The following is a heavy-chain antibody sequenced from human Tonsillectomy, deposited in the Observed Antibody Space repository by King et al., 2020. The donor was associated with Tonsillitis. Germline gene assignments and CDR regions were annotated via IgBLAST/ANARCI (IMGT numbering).Heavy chain of an antibody. CDR3: ARGVDF. Sequence: QLVQSGAEVKKPGASVKVSCKTPGYTFTNYDINWVRQGAGQGLEWMGWMDPSSGDADYSQKFQGRVAMTRNTSISTAYMELRSLRSEDTAVYYCARGVDFWGQGTLVTVSS. V-gene: IGHV1-8*02. CDR2: MDPSSGDA. CDR1: GYTFTNYD. J-gene: IGHJ4*02.